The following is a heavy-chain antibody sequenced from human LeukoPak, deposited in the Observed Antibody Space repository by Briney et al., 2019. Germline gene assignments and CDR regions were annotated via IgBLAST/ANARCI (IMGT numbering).Heavy chain of an antibody. CDR2: ISAYNGNT. Sequence: ASVKVSCKASGYTFTSYGISWVRQAPGQGLEWMGWISAYNGNTNYAQKLQGRVTMTTDTSTSTAYMELRSLRSDDTAVYYCARDPFAYCSGDCYSLLDYWGQGTLVTVSS. J-gene: IGHJ4*02. V-gene: IGHV1-18*01. CDR3: ARDPFAYCSGDCYSLLDY. CDR1: GYTFTSYG. D-gene: IGHD2-21*02.